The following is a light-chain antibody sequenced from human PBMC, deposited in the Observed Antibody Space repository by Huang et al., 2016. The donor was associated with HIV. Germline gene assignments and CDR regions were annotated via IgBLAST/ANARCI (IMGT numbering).Light chain of an antibody. Sequence: EIVMTQSPVTLSVSPGERATLSCRASENINNNFAWYQQKPGQAPRLLIYDAATRATDSPARFSGSGSGTEFALTINSLQSEDSAVYYCQQYDHWPETFGQGTRLEIK. CDR3: QQYDHWPET. CDR2: DAA. CDR1: ENINNN. V-gene: IGKV3-15*01. J-gene: IGKJ2*01.